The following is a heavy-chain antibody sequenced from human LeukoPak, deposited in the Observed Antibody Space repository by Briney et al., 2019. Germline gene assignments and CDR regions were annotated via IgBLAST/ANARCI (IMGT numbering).Heavy chain of an antibody. D-gene: IGHD2-2*01. J-gene: IGHJ5*01. CDR3: TRGILPARFDS. V-gene: IGHV1-2*02. Sequence: ASVKVSCKTSGYTFTVYWIHWVRQTPRQGFEWIGWINPKDGGSKSAQKFQGRVTMTRDMSTSTVYMELNSLIYDDTAVYYCTRGILPARFDSWGQGTLVTVSS. CDR1: GYTFTVYW. CDR2: INPKDGGS.